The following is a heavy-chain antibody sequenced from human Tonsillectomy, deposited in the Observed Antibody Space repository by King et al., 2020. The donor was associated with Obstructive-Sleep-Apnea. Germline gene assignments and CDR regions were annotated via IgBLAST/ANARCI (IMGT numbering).Heavy chain of an antibody. CDR1: GVSISNYY. CDR3: ARAGATPYYYYYGMDV. J-gene: IGHJ6*02. V-gene: IGHV4-59*01. Sequence: QLQESGPGLVKPSETLSLTCTVSGVSISNYYWSWLRQPPGKGLEWIGYIYYSGSTNYNPSLKSRVTISVDTSKNQFSLKLSSVTAADTAVYYCARAGATPYYYYYGMDVWGQGTTVTVSS. CDR2: IYYSGST. D-gene: IGHD1-26*01.